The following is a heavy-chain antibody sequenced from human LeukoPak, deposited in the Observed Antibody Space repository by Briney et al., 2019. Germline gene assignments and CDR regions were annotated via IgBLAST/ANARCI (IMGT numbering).Heavy chain of an antibody. CDR1: GGSINSYY. CDR2: IYYSGST. CDR3: AETRDTAMGDFDY. Sequence: SETLSLTCTVSGGSINSYYWSWIRQPPGKGLEWIGYIYYSGSTYYNPSLKSRVTISVDTSKNQFSLKLSSVTAADTAVYYCAETRDTAMGDFDYWGQGTLVTVSS. J-gene: IGHJ4*02. D-gene: IGHD5-18*01. V-gene: IGHV4-59*08.